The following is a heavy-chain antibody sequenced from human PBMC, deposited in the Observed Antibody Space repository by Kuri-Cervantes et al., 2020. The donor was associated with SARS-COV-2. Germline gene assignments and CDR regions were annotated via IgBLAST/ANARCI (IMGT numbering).Heavy chain of an antibody. J-gene: IGHJ5*02. V-gene: IGHV3-7*03. CDR3: ARDRSNYKGNNWFDP. CDR2: INQDGSEK. Sequence: GGSLRLSCAASGFTFSSYWMSWVRQAPGKGLEWVANINQDGSEKYYADSVKGRFTISRDDSKNTLYLQMNSLRAEDTAVYYCARDRSNYKGNNWFDPWGQGTLVTVSS. CDR1: GFTFSSYW. D-gene: IGHD4-11*01.